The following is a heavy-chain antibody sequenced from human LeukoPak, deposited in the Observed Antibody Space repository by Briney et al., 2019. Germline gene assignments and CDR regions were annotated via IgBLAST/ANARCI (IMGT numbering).Heavy chain of an antibody. Sequence: SVKVSCKASGGTFSSYAISWVRQAPGQGLEWMGGIIPIFGTANYAQKFQGRVMITTDESTSTAYMELSSLRSEDTAVYYCARDTSYYNNPSKYRDTYFDYWGQGTLVTVSS. D-gene: IGHD3-16*02. CDR1: GGTFSSYA. V-gene: IGHV1-69*05. CDR3: ARDTSYYNNPSKYRDTYFDY. CDR2: IIPIFGTA. J-gene: IGHJ4*02.